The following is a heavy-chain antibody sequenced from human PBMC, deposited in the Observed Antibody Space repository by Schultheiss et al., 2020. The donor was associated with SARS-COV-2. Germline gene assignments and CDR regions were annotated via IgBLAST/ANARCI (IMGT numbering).Heavy chain of an antibody. CDR2: IYYSWST. CDR3: ALNPAAGTGGWFDP. CDR1: GGSISSGGYY. Sequence: SETLSLTCTVSGGSISSGGYYWSWIRQPPGKGLEWIGYIYYSWSTYYNPSLKSRVTISVDTSKNQFSLKLSSVTAADTAVYYCALNPAAGTGGWFDPWGQGTLVTVSS. J-gene: IGHJ5*02. V-gene: IGHV4-31*03. D-gene: IGHD6-13*01.